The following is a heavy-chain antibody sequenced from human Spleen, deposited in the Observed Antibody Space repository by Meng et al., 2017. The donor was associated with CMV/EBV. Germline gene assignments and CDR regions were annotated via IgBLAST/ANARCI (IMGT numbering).Heavy chain of an antibody. Sequence: GESLKISCSASGFTFSSYSMNWVRQAPGKGLEWVSSISGSGGSTYYADSVKGRFIISRDNSKNTLYLQMNSLRADDTAVYYCARTYDILTAFDYWGQGTLVTVSS. CDR2: ISGSGGST. CDR1: GFTFSSYS. V-gene: IGHV3-23*01. D-gene: IGHD3-9*01. J-gene: IGHJ4*02. CDR3: ARTYDILTAFDY.